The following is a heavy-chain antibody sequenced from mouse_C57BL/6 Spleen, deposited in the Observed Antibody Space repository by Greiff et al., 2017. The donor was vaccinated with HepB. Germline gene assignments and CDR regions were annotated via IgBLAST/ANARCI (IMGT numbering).Heavy chain of an antibody. CDR3: ARDAYYYGSSPYWYFDV. CDR2: SRNKANDYTT. CDR1: GFTFSDFY. D-gene: IGHD1-1*01. V-gene: IGHV7-1*01. J-gene: IGHJ1*03. Sequence: EVMLVESGGGLVQSGRSLRLSCATSGFTFSDFYMEWVRQAPGKGLEWIAASRNKANDYTTEYSASVKGRFIVSRDTSQSILYLQMNALSAEDTAIYYWARDAYYYGSSPYWYFDVWGTGTTVTVSS.